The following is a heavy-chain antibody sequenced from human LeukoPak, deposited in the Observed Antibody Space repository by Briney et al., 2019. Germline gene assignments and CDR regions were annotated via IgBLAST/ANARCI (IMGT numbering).Heavy chain of an antibody. D-gene: IGHD5-18*01. CDR3: TTTMDTAMAPFDY. V-gene: IGHV3-15*01. CDR2: IKSKTDGGTT. Sequence: GGPLRLSCTASGCTFSNAWMSWVRQAPGKGLEWVGRIKSKTDGGTTDYAAPVKGRFTISRDDSKNTLYLQMNSLKTEDTAVYYCTTTMDTAMAPFDYWGQGTLVTVSS. J-gene: IGHJ4*02. CDR1: GCTFSNAW.